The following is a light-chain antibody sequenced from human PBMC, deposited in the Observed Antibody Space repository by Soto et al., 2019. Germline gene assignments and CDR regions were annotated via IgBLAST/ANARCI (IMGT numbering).Light chain of an antibody. Sequence: QSVLTQPASVSGSPGQSITISCTGTSSDVGGYNYVSWYQQHPGKAPKLMIYDVSNRPSGVSNRFSGSKSGNTASLTISGLQAEYEADYYCSSYTSSRTHVFGTGTKVTVL. CDR2: DVS. J-gene: IGLJ1*01. CDR3: SSYTSSRTHV. V-gene: IGLV2-14*01. CDR1: SSDVGGYNY.